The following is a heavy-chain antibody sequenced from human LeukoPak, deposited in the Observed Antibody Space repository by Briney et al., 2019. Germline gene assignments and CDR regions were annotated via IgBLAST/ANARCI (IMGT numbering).Heavy chain of an antibody. CDR1: GFTFSIYS. CDR3: ASEGGPKCDY. Sequence: GGSLRPSCAASGFTFSIYSMNWVRQAPGKGLEWVSYISSSSSTIYYADSVKGRFTISRDNAKNSLYLQMNSLRDKDTAVYYCASEGGPKCDYWGQGTLVTVSS. J-gene: IGHJ4*02. CDR2: ISSSSSTI. V-gene: IGHV3-48*02. D-gene: IGHD6-25*01.